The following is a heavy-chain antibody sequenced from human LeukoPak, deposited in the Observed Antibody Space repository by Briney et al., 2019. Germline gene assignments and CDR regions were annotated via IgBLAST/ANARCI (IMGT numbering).Heavy chain of an antibody. CDR2: ITYDGSNK. D-gene: IGHD2-15*01. CDR1: GFTFSSYG. Sequence: GGSLRLSCAASGFTFSSYGMHWVRQAPGKGLEWVAVITYDGSNKYYADSVKGRFTISRDNSKNTLYLQMNSLRAEDTAVYYCAKEETLYIGYCSGGSCYVDYWGQGTLVTVSS. J-gene: IGHJ4*02. CDR3: AKEETLYIGYCSGGSCYVDY. V-gene: IGHV3-30*18.